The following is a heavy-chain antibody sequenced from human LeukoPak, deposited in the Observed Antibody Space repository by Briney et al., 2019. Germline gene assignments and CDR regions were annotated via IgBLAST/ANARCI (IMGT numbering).Heavy chain of an antibody. J-gene: IGHJ4*02. Sequence: SQTLSLTCAISGDSVSSNSAAWNWIRQSPSRGLEWPGRTYYRSKWYNDYAVSVKSRITINPDTSKNQFSLQLNSVTPEDTAVYYCARASYYYDSSGYYPDYWGQGTLVTVSS. V-gene: IGHV6-1*01. CDR3: ARASYYYDSSGYYPDY. D-gene: IGHD3-22*01. CDR2: TYYRSKWYN. CDR1: GDSVSSNSAA.